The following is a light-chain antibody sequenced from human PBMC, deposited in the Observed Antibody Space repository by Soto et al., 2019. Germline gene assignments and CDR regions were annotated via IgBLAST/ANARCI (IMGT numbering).Light chain of an antibody. Sequence: DIQMTQSPSTLSGSVGETVTITCRASQTISSWLAWYQQKPGKAPKLLIYKASTLKSGVPSRFSGSGSGTEFTLTISSLQPDDFATYYCQYYNSYSKAFGQETKVELK. J-gene: IGKJ1*01. CDR2: KAS. CDR3: QYYNSYSKA. V-gene: IGKV1-5*03. CDR1: QTISSW.